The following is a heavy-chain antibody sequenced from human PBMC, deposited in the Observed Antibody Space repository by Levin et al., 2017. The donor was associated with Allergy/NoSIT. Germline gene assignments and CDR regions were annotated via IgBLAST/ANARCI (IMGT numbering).Heavy chain of an antibody. D-gene: IGHD3-10*01. Sequence: GSLRLSCTVSGGSISSYYWSWIRQPPGKGLEWIGYIYYSGSTNYNPSLKSRVTISVDTSKNQFSLKLSSVTAADTAVYYCARVSITMVRGVIIQQGNGMDVWGQGTTVTVSS. V-gene: IGHV4-59*01. CDR1: GGSISSYY. J-gene: IGHJ6*02. CDR3: ARVSITMVRGVIIQQGNGMDV. CDR2: IYYSGST.